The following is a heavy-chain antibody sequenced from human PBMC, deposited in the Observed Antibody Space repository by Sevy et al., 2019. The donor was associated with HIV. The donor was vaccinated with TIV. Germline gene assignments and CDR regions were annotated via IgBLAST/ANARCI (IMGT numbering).Heavy chain of an antibody. J-gene: IGHJ6*02. CDR3: ASLGIGATNYYGMDV. V-gene: IGHV4-61*01. CDR2: LYYSGST. CDR1: GGSVSSGSYY. D-gene: IGHD1-26*01. Sequence: SETLSLTCTVSGGSVSSGSYYWSWIRQPPGKGLEWIGYLYYSGSTNYNPSLKSRVTISVDTSKNQFSLKLSSVTAADTAVYYCASLGIGATNYYGMDVWGQGPTVTVSS.